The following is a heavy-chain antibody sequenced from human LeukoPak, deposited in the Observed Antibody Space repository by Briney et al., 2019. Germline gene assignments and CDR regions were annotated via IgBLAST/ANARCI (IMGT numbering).Heavy chain of an antibody. J-gene: IGHJ4*02. D-gene: IGHD3-3*01. CDR2: IIPILGFA. V-gene: IGHV1-69*04. CDR3: AREKYYHFWSGYYHFDF. CDR1: GGASSSHA. Sequence: SVKVSCKASGGASSSHAISWVRQAPGQGLEWMGRIIPILGFANYAQKFQGRVTVTADKSTSTAYMELSSLRSEDTAVYYCAREKYYHFWSGYYHFDFWGQGTLVVVSS.